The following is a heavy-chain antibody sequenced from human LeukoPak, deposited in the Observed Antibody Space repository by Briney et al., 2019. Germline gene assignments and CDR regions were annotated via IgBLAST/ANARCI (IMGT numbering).Heavy chain of an antibody. CDR1: GFTFSNSG. J-gene: IGHJ4*02. CDR3: ANNRASLDY. D-gene: IGHD2/OR15-2a*01. V-gene: IGHV3-7*02. Sequence: GGSLRLSCAASGFTFSNSGMSWARQAPGKGLEWVANINQDGSEENCVDSVKGRFTISRDNAKNSLYLQMNSLRAEDTAVYYCANNRASLDYWGQGTLVTVSS. CDR2: INQDGSEE.